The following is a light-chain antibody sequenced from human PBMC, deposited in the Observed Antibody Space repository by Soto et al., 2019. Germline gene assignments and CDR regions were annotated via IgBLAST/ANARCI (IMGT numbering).Light chain of an antibody. CDR3: QQSYRPPIT. J-gene: IGKJ5*01. Sequence: QVTQWRSTVSASVEYRESVNCRASQSISSYLNWYQQKPGKAPKLLIYAASSLQRRVPARFSGSGSGTDCSLTISSLQPEDFATYYCQQSYRPPITFGQGTLLEIK. V-gene: IGKV1-39*01. CDR2: AAS. CDR1: QSISSY.